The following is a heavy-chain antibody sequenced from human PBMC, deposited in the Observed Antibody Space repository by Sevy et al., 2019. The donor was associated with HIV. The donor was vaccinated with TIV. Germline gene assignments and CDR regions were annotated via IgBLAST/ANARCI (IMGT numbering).Heavy chain of an antibody. CDR3: ARRGSSYYYGMDV. D-gene: IGHD3-16*01. V-gene: IGHV3-7*01. CDR1: GFTFSRYW. J-gene: IGHJ6*02. Sequence: GGSLRLSCAASGFTFSRYWMSWVRQAPGKGLEWVANIKEDGSEKYYVDSVKGRFTISRDNDKNSLYLQMNSLGVEDTAVYYCARRGSSYYYGMDVWGQGTTVTVSS. CDR2: IKEDGSEK.